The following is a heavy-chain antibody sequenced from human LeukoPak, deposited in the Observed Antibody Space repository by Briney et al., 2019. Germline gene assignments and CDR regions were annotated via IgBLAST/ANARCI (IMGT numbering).Heavy chain of an antibody. CDR3: ARQGGSVRYHYNYMDL. V-gene: IGHV3-30*04. Sequence: GGSLRLSCAASGFTFSSYPLHWVRQAPGKGLEWVALISSDGSEKYYGESVKGRITNSRDISQNTLFLQMNRLRPEDTAVYFCARQGGSVRYHYNYMDLWGRGTTVVVSS. CDR1: GFTFSSYP. J-gene: IGHJ6*03. CDR2: ISSDGSEK. D-gene: IGHD6-25*01.